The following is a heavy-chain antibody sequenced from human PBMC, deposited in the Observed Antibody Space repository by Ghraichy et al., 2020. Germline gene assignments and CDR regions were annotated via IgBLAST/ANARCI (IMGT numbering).Heavy chain of an antibody. D-gene: IGHD2-15*01. CDR2: ISGSGGST. J-gene: IGHJ4*02. CDR3: AKIGAGYCSGGSCPFDY. V-gene: IGHV3-23*01. Sequence: LSLTCAASGFTFSSYAMSWVRQAPGKGLEWVSAISGSGGSTYYADSVKGRFTISRDNSKNTLYLQMNSLRAEDTAVYYCAKIGAGYCSGGSCPFDYWGQGTLVTVSS. CDR1: GFTFSSYA.